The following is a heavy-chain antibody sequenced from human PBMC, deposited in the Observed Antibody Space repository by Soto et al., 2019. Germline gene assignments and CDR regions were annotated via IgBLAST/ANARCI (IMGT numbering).Heavy chain of an antibody. J-gene: IGHJ6*02. D-gene: IGHD3-10*01. CDR3: AAELGFGKLSVV. V-gene: IGHV1-69*01. CDR1: GDTFKNCV. CDR2: IIPLFGTT. Sequence: QVQVVQSGVEVRRPGSSVKVSCKASGDTFKNCVISWVRQAPGQGLEWMGGIIPLFGTTDSAQRFQGRLTITTDESTTTAYMELSRLRSEDPATYYCAAELGFGKLSVVWGQGTTVIVSS.